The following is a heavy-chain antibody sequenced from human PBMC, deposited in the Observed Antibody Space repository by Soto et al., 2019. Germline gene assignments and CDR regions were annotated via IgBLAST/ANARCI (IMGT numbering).Heavy chain of an antibody. J-gene: IGHJ5*02. D-gene: IGHD2-2*02. CDR1: GFTFSSYA. CDR2: ISGSGGST. CDR3: ARKDCSSTSCYIVRRYNWFDP. Sequence: GGSLRLSCAASGFTFSSYAMSWVRQAPGKGLEWVSAISGSGGSTYYADSVKGRFTISRDNSKNTLYLQMNSLRAEDTAVYYCARKDCSSTSCYIVRRYNWFDPWGQGTLVTVSS. V-gene: IGHV3-23*01.